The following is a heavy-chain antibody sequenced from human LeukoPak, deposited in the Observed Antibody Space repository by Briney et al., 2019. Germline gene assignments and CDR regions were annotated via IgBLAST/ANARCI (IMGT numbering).Heavy chain of an antibody. CDR3: GRDRQYYGSGSSSGGFDC. D-gene: IGHD3-10*01. CDR2: IYYSGST. CDR1: GGSISDYY. V-gene: IGHV4-59*01. Sequence: MSSETLSLTCTVSGGSISDYYWSWIRRPPGKGLEWIGYIYYSGSTTYNPSLKSRVTMSVDTAKNQFSLKLRSVTAADTAVYYCGRDRQYYGSGSSSGGFDCWGQGTLVTVSS. J-gene: IGHJ4*02.